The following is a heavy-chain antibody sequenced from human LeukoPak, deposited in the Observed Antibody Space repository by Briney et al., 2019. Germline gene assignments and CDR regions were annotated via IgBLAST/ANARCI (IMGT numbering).Heavy chain of an antibody. J-gene: IGHJ3*02. CDR1: GGSISSSGYY. D-gene: IGHD1-26*01. CDR2: VSHDGIT. CDR3: ARRRIGADAFDI. V-gene: IGHV4-39*01. Sequence: SQTLSLTCTVSGGSISSSGYYWGWIRQPPGKGLEWIGSVSHDGITKYSPSLGGRVSLSADTSKNAFFMEVHSVTAADSAIYYCARRRIGADAFDIWGQGTMVTVSS.